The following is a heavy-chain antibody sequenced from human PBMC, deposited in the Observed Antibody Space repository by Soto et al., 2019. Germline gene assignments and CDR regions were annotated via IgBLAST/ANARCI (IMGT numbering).Heavy chain of an antibody. Sequence: SETLSLTCTVSGGSISPYYWSWIRQPPGKGLEWIGYIYYSGSTNYNPSLKSRVTISVDTSKNQFSLKLSSVTAADTAVYYCAREGYRSGWSGIGALNWFDSRGQRTLVTVSS. CDR1: GGSISPYY. CDR2: IYYSGST. J-gene: IGHJ5*01. D-gene: IGHD6-19*01. CDR3: AREGYRSGWSGIGALNWFDS. V-gene: IGHV4-59*01.